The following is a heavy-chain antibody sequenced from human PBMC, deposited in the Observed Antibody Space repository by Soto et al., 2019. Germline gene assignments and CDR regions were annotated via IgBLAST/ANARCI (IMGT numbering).Heavy chain of an antibody. Sequence: QVQLVQSGAEVKKPGSSVKVSCKASGGTCSSYAISWARQAPGQGLDWMGGIIPIFGTANYAQKFQGRVTITADESTSTAYMELSRLRSEDTAVYYCARGWGYDSYTYYYAYWGQGTLVTVSS. D-gene: IGHD3-22*01. CDR1: GGTCSSYA. J-gene: IGHJ4*02. CDR3: ARGWGYDSYTYYYAY. V-gene: IGHV1-69*01. CDR2: IIPIFGTA.